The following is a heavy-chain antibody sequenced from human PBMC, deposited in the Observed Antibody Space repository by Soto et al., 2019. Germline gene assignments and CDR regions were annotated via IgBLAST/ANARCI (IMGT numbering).Heavy chain of an antibody. J-gene: IGHJ5*02. D-gene: IGHD3-10*01. CDR2: IATYNSNK. CDR3: ARVLRGVVNWFDP. Sequence: HLVQSGPEVKQPGASVTVSCKTSGDTFTNFGLSWVRQAPGQGLEWMGWIATYNSNKNYAQKLQGRPTLTTDTSTSTAYMELKSLGYDDTAVYYCARVLRGVVNWFDPWGQGTLVTVSS. CDR1: GDTFTNFG. V-gene: IGHV1-18*01.